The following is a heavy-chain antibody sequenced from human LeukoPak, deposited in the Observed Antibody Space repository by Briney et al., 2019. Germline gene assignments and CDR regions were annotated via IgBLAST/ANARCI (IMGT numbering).Heavy chain of an antibody. CDR3: AKALIWFGAPFDY. CDR2: ISGGGGTT. Sequence: GGSLRLSCAASGFTFSSYGMSWVRQAPGKGLEWVSAISGGGGTTYYADSVKGRFTISRDNSKNTLYVQMNSLRAEDTAVYYCAKALIWFGAPFDYWGQGTVVTVSS. V-gene: IGHV3-23*01. D-gene: IGHD3-10*01. CDR1: GFTFSSYG. J-gene: IGHJ4*02.